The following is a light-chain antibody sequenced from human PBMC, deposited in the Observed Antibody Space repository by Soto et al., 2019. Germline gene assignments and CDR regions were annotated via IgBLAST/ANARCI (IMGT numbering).Light chain of an antibody. V-gene: IGLV1-47*02. CDR2: TNN. J-gene: IGLJ2*01. CDR1: SSNIGSNY. CDR3: HVWDISGEQVV. Sequence: QPVLTQPPSASGTPGQRVTISCSGSSSNIGSNYVYWYQQLPGTAPKLLIYTNNQRPSGVPDRFSGSKSGTSASLAINRVEDGDEADYYCHVWDISGEQVVFGGGTQLTVL.